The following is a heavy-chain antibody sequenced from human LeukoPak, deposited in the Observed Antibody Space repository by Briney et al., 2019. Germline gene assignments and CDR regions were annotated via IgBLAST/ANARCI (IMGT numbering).Heavy chain of an antibody. V-gene: IGHV3-11*04. CDR1: GFTFSDYY. CDR2: ISGSGSTI. CDR3: ARVGIRDAFDI. Sequence: GRSLRLSCAASGFTFSDYYMSWIRQAPGKGLQWVSYISGSGSTIYYADSVKGRFTISRDNAKNSLYLQMNSLRAEDTAVYYCARVGIRDAFDIWGQGTMVTVSS. D-gene: IGHD3-10*01. J-gene: IGHJ3*02.